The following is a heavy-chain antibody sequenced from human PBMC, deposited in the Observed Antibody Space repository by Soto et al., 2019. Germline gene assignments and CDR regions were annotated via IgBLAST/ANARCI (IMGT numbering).Heavy chain of an antibody. CDR2: IYHSGTT. J-gene: IGHJ4*02. V-gene: IGHV4-38-2*02. D-gene: IGHD6-13*01. CDR1: GFSISSGFY. CDR3: ARGMNPQDY. Sequence: LTCNVSGFSISSGFYWGWVRQPPGKGLEWIGAIYHSGTTYFSPSLKSRVTMTIDTSKNQFSLSLASVAAADTAMYYCARGMNPQDYWGQGTLVAVSS.